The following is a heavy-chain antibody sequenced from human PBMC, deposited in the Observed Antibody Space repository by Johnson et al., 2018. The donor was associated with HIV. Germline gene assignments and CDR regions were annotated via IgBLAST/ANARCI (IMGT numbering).Heavy chain of an antibody. CDR1: GFTFSSYA. D-gene: IGHD3-22*01. CDR2: ISYDGSNK. CDR3: ARAFLSHYYDSSGPVDI. V-gene: IGHV3-30*04. Sequence: QVQLVESGGGVVQPGRSLRLSCAASGFTFSSYAMHWVRQAPGKGLEWVAVISYDGSNKYYADSVKGRFTISRDNSKNTLYLQMNSLRAEDTALYYCARAFLSHYYDSSGPVDIWGQGTMVTVSS. J-gene: IGHJ3*02.